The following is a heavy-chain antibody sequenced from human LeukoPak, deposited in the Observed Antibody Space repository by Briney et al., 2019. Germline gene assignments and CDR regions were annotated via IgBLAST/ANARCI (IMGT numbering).Heavy chain of an antibody. D-gene: IGHD1-26*01. CDR1: GYTFTSYD. J-gene: IGHJ4*02. Sequence: ASVKVSCKASGYTFTSYDINWVRQATGQGLEWMGWMNPNSGNTGYAQKFQGRVTMTRDTSISTAYMELSRLRSDDTAVYYCARDGILRYSGSYWSFDYWGQGTLVTVSS. V-gene: IGHV1-8*01. CDR3: ARDGILRYSGSYWSFDY. CDR2: MNPNSGNT.